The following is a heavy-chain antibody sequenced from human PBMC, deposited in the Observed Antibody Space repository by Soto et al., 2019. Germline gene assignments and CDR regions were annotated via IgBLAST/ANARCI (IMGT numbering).Heavy chain of an antibody. CDR2: IYYSGST. D-gene: IGHD4-17*01. CDR3: ARVGYGVDELST. V-gene: IGHV4-30-4*01. CDR1: GAPIISGDYY. Sequence: SETLSLTCTVSGAPIISGDYYFICVRQAPGKGLELVGYIYYSGSTYYNPSLKRRLDISLDVSKNLFSLRLTSVTASDTAVYFCARVGYGVDELSTWGPGMLVTVSS. J-gene: IGHJ5*02.